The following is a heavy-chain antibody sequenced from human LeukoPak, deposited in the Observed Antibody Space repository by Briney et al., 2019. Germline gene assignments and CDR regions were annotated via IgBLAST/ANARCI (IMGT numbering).Heavy chain of an antibody. CDR1: RGTFSSYG. D-gene: IGHD5-18*01. J-gene: IGHJ6*03. Sequence: SVKVSCKASRGTFSSYGIYWVRQAPGQGLEWMGGIIPIFGTTKYAQKFQGRVTIIADESTSTVYMELSSLRSDDTAVYYCARDTAKNYYYYYMDVWGKGTTVTVSS. CDR3: ARDTAKNYYYYYMDV. CDR2: IIPIFGTT. V-gene: IGHV1-69*01.